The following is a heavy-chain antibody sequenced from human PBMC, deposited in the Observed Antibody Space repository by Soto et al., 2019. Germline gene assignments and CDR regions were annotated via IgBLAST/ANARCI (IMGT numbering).Heavy chain of an antibody. V-gene: IGHV3-11*04. CDR1: GFSVRDNY. J-gene: IGHJ4*02. D-gene: IGHD3-16*01. Sequence: GGSLRLSCAASGFSVRDNYMSWVRQAPGKGLEWVSYISSSSSTIYYADSVKGRFTISRDNAKNSLYLQMNSLRDEDTAVYYCARDSAFGGVVLLWGQGTLVNVSS. CDR2: ISSSSSTI. CDR3: ARDSAFGGVVLL.